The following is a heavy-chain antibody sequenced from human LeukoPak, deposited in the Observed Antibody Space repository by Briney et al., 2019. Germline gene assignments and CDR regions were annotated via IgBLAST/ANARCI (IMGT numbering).Heavy chain of an antibody. V-gene: IGHV4-59*08. Sequence: PSETLSLTCTVSGGSITSYYWSWIRQSPGKGLEWIGYIYYSGSTNYNPSLKSRVTISVDTSKNQFSLKLSSVTAADTAVYYCARRSYSIGFYYFDYWGQGTLVTVSS. CDR3: ARRSYSIGFYYFDY. D-gene: IGHD6-25*01. CDR1: GGSITSYY. J-gene: IGHJ4*02. CDR2: IYYSGST.